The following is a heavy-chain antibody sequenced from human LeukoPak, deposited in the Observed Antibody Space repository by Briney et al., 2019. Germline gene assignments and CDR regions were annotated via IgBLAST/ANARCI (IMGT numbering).Heavy chain of an antibody. CDR1: GYTFTSYG. CDR3: ARGVSWLDTAMVVWYYYMDV. J-gene: IGHJ6*03. Sequence: GASVKVSCKASGYTFTSYGISWVRQAPGQGVEWMGWISAYNGNTNYAQKLQGRVTMTSDTSTSTAYMELRSLRSDDTAVHYCARGVSWLDTAMVVWYYYMDVWGKGTTVTVSS. V-gene: IGHV1-18*01. CDR2: ISAYNGNT. D-gene: IGHD5-18*01.